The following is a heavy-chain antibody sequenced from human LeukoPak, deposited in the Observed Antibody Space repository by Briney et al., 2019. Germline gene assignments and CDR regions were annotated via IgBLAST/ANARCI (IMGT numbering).Heavy chain of an antibody. V-gene: IGHV4-59*12. D-gene: IGHD3-3*01. CDR1: GGSISSYY. Sequence: SETLSLTCTVSGGSISSYYWGWIRQPPGKGLEWIGYIYYSGSTNYNPSLKSRVTMSVDTSKNQFSLKLSSVTAADTAVYYCARDNVLRFLEWLPPDAFHIWGQGTMVTVSS. CDR2: IYYSGST. J-gene: IGHJ3*02. CDR3: ARDNVLRFLEWLPPDAFHI.